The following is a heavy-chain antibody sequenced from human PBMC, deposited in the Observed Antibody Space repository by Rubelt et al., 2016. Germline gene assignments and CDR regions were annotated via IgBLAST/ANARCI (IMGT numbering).Heavy chain of an antibody. D-gene: IGHD3-3*01. CDR2: IYWDDDK. J-gene: IGHJ4*02. V-gene: IGHV2-5*02. CDR1: GFSLSTSGVG. Sequence: QITLKESGPTLVKPTQTLTLTCTFSGFSLSTSGVGVGWIRQPPGKALEWLALIYWDDDKRYSPSLKSRLTITKDTSKNQVVLTMTNMDPVDTATYYCARTYDFWSGYYRHFDYWGQGTLVTVSS. CDR3: ARTYDFWSGYYRHFDY.